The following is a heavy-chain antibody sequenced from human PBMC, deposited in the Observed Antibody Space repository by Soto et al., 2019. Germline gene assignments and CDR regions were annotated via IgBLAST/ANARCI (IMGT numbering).Heavy chain of an antibody. CDR1: GFTFSSYG. CDR2: ISYDGSNK. D-gene: IGHD4-17*01. CDR3: ANDPDYGDYVLLDY. J-gene: IGHJ4*02. V-gene: IGHV3-30*18. Sequence: QVQLVESGGGVVQPGRSLRLSCAASGFTFSSYGMHWVRQAPGKGLEWVAVISYDGSNKYYADSVKGRFTISRDNSKNTLYRQMNSLRAEDTAVYYCANDPDYGDYVLLDYWGQGTLVTVSS.